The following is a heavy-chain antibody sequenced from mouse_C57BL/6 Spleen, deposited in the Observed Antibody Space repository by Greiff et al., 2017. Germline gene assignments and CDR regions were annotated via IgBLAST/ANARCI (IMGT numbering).Heavy chain of an antibody. Sequence: EVNVVESGGGLVKPGGSLKLSCAASGFTFSDYGMHWVRQAPEKGLEWVAYISSGSSTIYYADTVKGRFTISRDNAKNTLFLQMTSLRSEDTAMYYCAREGYSSLFAYWGQGTLVTVSA. J-gene: IGHJ3*01. CDR3: AREGYSSLFAY. V-gene: IGHV5-17*01. CDR1: GFTFSDYG. D-gene: IGHD1-1*01. CDR2: ISSGSSTI.